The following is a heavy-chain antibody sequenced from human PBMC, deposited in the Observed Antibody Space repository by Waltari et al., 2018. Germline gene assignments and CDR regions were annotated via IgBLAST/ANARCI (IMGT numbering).Heavy chain of an antibody. J-gene: IGHJ4*02. D-gene: IGHD4-17*01. CDR2: IDSGGST. V-gene: IGHV3-53*01. CDR3: ARDGGDYRPAGYDY. Sequence: EVQLVESGGGLIQPGGSLRLSCAASGFTVSSNYMTWVRQAPGKGLEWVSVIDSGGSTYDADSVKGRFTISRDNSKNTLYLQMNSLRAEDTAVYYCARDGGDYRPAGYDYWGQGTLVTVSS. CDR1: GFTVSSNY.